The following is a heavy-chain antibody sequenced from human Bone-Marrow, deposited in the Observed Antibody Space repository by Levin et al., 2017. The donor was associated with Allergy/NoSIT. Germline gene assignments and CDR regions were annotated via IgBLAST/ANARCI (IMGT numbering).Heavy chain of an antibody. D-gene: IGHD6-19*01. CDR2: IFYNGNT. CDR3: ARASAILAVPVAFWFDP. Sequence: TPSETLSLTCTVSGGSISSGDYHWSWIRQSPGKGLEWIGNIFYNGNTHYSPSLKSRVTMSVDTSKNQFSLKLSSVTAADTAVYYCARASAILAVPVAFWFDPWGQGTLVTVSS. J-gene: IGHJ5*02. CDR1: GGSISSGDYH. V-gene: IGHV4-30-4*01.